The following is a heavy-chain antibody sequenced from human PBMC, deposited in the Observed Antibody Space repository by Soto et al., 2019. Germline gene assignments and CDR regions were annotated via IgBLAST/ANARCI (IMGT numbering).Heavy chain of an antibody. CDR2: ISYDGSNK. CDR3: AKEARTYYYGSGSSNFDY. D-gene: IGHD3-10*01. Sequence: HPGGSLRLSCAASGFTFSSYGMHWVRQAPGKGLEWVAVISYDGSNKYYADSVKGRFTISRDNSKNTLYLQMNSLRAEDTAVYYCAKEARTYYYGSGSSNFDYWGQGTLVTVSS. CDR1: GFTFSSYG. J-gene: IGHJ4*02. V-gene: IGHV3-30*18.